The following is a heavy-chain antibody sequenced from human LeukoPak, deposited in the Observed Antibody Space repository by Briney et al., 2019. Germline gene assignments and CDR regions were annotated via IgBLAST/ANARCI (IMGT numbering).Heavy chain of an antibody. CDR3: ARDGLQAYYDSSGFFDY. D-gene: IGHD3-22*01. CDR2: ISGSSSFI. V-gene: IGHV3-21*01. CDR1: FTFXSYN. Sequence: FTFXSYNXXWVRQAPGKGLXXXXSISGSSSFISYADSMQGRFTISRDNARNSLYLQMNSLRAEDTAVYYCARDGLQAYYDSSGFFDYWGQGTLVTVSS. J-gene: IGHJ4*02.